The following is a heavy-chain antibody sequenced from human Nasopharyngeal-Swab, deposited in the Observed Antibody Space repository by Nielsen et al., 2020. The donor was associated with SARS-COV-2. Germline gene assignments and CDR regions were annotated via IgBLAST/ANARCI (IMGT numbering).Heavy chain of an antibody. CDR1: GFSLSTSGMC. V-gene: IGHV2-70*01. J-gene: IGHJ5*02. CDR2: IDWDDDK. CDR3: ARIRRQQLANGVGWFDP. Sequence: CGPTLEKPPQTLTLTCTFSGFSLSTSGMCVRWIRQPPGKALEWLALIDWDDDKYYSTSLQTRLTISKDPSKNQVVLTMTNMDPVDTATYFCARIRRQQLANGVGWFDPWGQGTLVTVSS. D-gene: IGHD6-13*01.